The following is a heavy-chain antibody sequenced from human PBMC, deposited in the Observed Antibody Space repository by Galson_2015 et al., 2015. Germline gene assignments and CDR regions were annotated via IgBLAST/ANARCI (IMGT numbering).Heavy chain of an antibody. D-gene: IGHD3-3*01. J-gene: IGHJ4*02. V-gene: IGHV1-18*01. CDR1: GYTFTSYG. CDR3: ARGGNYDFWSGYSPYYFDY. Sequence: SVKVSCKASGYTFTSYGISWVRQAPGQGLEWMGWISAYNGNTNYAQKLQGRVTMTTDTSTSTAYMELRSLRSDDTAVYYCARGGNYDFWSGYSPYYFDYWGQGTLVTVSS. CDR2: ISAYNGNT.